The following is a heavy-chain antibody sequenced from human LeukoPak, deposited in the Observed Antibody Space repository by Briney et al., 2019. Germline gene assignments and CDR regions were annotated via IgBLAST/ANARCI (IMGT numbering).Heavy chain of an antibody. J-gene: IGHJ4*02. CDR1: GFTFSSYS. CDR2: ISSSSSYI. CDR3: ASGVAPTPFDY. D-gene: IGHD2-15*01. V-gene: IGHV3-21*01. Sequence: GGSLRLSCAASGFTFSSYSMNWVRQAPGKGLEWVSSISSSSSYIYYADSVKGRFTISRDNAKNSLYLQMNSLRAEDTAVYYCASGVAPTPFDYWGQGTLVTVSS.